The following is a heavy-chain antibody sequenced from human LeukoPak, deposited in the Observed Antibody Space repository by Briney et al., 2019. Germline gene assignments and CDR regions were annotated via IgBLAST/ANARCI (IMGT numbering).Heavy chain of an antibody. CDR1: GFTFSSYW. V-gene: IGHV3-74*01. Sequence: GGSLRLSCAASGFTFSSYWIHWVRQVPGKGLVWVSRISDDGRTTTYADSVKGRFTISRDNAENTVYMYMNSLRAEDTAVYYCVRSDYYGSRGYYYGYWGQGTLVTVSS. J-gene: IGHJ4*02. CDR3: VRSDYYGSRGYYYGY. D-gene: IGHD3-22*01. CDR2: ISDDGRTT.